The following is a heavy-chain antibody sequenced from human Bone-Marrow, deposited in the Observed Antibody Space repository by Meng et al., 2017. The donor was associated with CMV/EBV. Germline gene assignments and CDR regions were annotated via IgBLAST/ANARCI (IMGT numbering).Heavy chain of an antibody. V-gene: IGHV4-59*12. Sequence: SETLSLTCTVSGGSISSYYWSWIRQPPGKGLEWIGYIYYSGSTNYNPSLKSRVTISVDTSKNQFSLKLSSVTAADTAVYYCARSRRYCSSTSCRICDAFDIWGQGTMVTVSS. CDR3: ARSRRYCSSTSCRICDAFDI. D-gene: IGHD2-2*01. CDR2: IYYSGST. CDR1: GGSISSYY. J-gene: IGHJ3*02.